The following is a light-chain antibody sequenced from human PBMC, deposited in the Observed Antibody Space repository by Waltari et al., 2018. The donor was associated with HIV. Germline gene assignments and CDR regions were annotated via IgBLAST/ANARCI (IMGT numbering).Light chain of an antibody. CDR3: NSYTSISTWV. CDR1: SSDVGSYRY. CDR2: EVS. V-gene: IGLV2-14*01. Sequence: QSALTQPASVSGSPGQSITISCTGSSSDVGSYRYVSWYQQHPGKAPKRMIYEVSKRPAGVSHRFSGSKSGNTASLTISGLQPEDEADYYCNSYTSISTWVFGGGTKLTVL. J-gene: IGLJ3*02.